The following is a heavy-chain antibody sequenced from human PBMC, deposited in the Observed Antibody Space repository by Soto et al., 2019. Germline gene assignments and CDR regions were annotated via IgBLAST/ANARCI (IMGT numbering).Heavy chain of an antibody. D-gene: IGHD6-13*01. V-gene: IGHV3-48*02. CDR3: ARAYSNRWSSYYGMDV. Sequence: DVPLVESGGGFVQPGGSLRLSCAGSGSTLGTYSMNWVRQAPGKGLEWISYISSSSDIIYYADSVKGRFTISRDNAKSSLYLQMNSRRDEDTAVYYCARAYSNRWSSYYGMDVWGQGTTVIVSS. J-gene: IGHJ6*02. CDR1: GSTLGTYS. CDR2: ISSSSDII.